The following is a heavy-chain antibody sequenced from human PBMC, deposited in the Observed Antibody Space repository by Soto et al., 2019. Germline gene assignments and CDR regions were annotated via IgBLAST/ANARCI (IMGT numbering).Heavy chain of an antibody. D-gene: IGHD2-15*01. J-gene: IGHJ4*02. V-gene: IGHV4-34*01. CDR2: INHSGST. Sequence: QVQLQQWGAGLSKPSETLSLTCAVYGGSFSGYYWSWIRQPPGKGLEWIGEINHSGSTNYNPSLKSRVTISVDTSKNQFSLKLSSVTAADTAVYYCARGRGGGRPDYWGQGTLVTVSS. CDR1: GGSFSGYY. CDR3: ARGRGGGRPDY.